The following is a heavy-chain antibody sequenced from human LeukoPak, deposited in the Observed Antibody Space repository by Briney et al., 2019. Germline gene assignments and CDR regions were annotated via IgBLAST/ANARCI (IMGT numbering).Heavy chain of an antibody. CDR1: GFTVSSNY. D-gene: IGHD5-12*01. Sequence: PGGSLRLSCAASGFTVSSNYMSWVRQAPGKGLEWVSVIYSGGSTYYADSVKGRFTISRDNSKNTLYLQMNSLRAEDTAVYYCARGLRWLPIDYWGQGTLVTVSS. V-gene: IGHV3-66*01. CDR2: IYSGGST. J-gene: IGHJ4*02. CDR3: ARGLRWLPIDY.